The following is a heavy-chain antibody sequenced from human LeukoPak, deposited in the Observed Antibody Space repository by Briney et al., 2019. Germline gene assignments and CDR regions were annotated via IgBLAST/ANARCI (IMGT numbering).Heavy chain of an antibody. V-gene: IGHV6-1*01. D-gene: IGHD2-2*01. CDR1: GDSVSSNSVT. CDR3: ARRLTQYDCFDP. J-gene: IGHJ5*02. CDR2: TYYRSTWYN. Sequence: SQTLSLTCAISGDSVSSNSVTWNWIRQSPSRGLEWLGRTYYRSTWYNDYAVSVRGRTTVNPDTSKNQFSLHLNSVTPEDTAVYYCARRLTQYDCFDPWGQGVLVTVSS.